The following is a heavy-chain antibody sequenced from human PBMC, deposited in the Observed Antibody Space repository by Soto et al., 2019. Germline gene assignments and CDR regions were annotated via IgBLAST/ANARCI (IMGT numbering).Heavy chain of an antibody. CDR2: ISWNSGSI. D-gene: IGHD3-10*01. J-gene: IGHJ4*02. CDR1: GSTFDDYA. CDR3: AKGYGSGSYYRPLDY. V-gene: IGHV3-9*01. Sequence: PGGSLRLSCAASGSTFDDYAMHWVRQAPGKGLEWVSGISWNSGSIGYADSVKGRFTISRDNAKNSLYLQMNSLRAEDTALYYCAKGYGSGSYYRPLDYWGQGTLVTVSS.